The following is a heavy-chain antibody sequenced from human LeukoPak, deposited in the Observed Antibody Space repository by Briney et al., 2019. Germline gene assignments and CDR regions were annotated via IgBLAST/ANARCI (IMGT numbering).Heavy chain of an antibody. CDR3: ARRPRYYDILTGSYYYYGMDV. CDR1: GFTFRNYW. Sequence: PGGSLRLSCTASGFTFRNYWMSWVRQAPGKGLEWVANIKKDGGEMYYVDSVKGRFTISRDDAKNSLYLQMNSLRAGDTAVYYCARRPRYYDILTGSYYYYGMDVWGQGTTVTVSS. D-gene: IGHD3-9*01. V-gene: IGHV3-7*01. CDR2: IKKDGGEM. J-gene: IGHJ6*02.